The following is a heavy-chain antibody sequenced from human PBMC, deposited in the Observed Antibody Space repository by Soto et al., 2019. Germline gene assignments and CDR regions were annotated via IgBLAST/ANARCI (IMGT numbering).Heavy chain of an antibody. D-gene: IGHD6-6*01. J-gene: IGHJ4*02. V-gene: IGHV1-2*04. CDR3: ARVPGSSAETYYFDS. CDR1: GYTFTGYY. Sequence: QVQLVQSGAEVKKPGASVKVSCKASGYTFTGYYMHWVRQAPGQGLEWMGWINPNSGGTNYAQKFQGWVTMTRDTSISTAYMELSRLRSDDTAVYYCARVPGSSAETYYFDSWGQGTLFTVSS. CDR2: INPNSGGT.